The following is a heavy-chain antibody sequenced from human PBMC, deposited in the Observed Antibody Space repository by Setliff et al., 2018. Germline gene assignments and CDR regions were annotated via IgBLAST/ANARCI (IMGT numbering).Heavy chain of an antibody. D-gene: IGHD2-15*01. CDR2: MYTSGST. J-gene: IGHJ3*02. V-gene: IGHV4-61*09. CDR3: ARPNCSGGDCYSSAFDM. CDR1: GGSISSGSDY. Sequence: PSETLSLTCSVSGGSISSGSDYWTWIRQPAGKGLEWIGHMYTSGSTNYNPSLKSRVTISVDTSKNQFSLTLSSVTAADTALYYCARPNCSGGDCYSSAFDMWGHGTTVTVSS.